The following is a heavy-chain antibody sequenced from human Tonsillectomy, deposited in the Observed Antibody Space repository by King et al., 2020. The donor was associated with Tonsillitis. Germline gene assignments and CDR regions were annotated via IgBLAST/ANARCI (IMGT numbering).Heavy chain of an antibody. CDR3: TKKLYGMDV. V-gene: IGHV3-15*01. J-gene: IGHJ6*02. CDR1: GFTFSNAW. Sequence: VQLVESGGGLVKPGGSLRLSCAASGFTFSNAWMNWVRQAPGKGLEWVGRIKRKTDGGTTDYAVPVKGRFTNSRDDSKNKMHLQMHSLKNEDTAVYYCTKKLYGMDVWGQGTTVTVSS. CDR2: IKRKTDGGTT.